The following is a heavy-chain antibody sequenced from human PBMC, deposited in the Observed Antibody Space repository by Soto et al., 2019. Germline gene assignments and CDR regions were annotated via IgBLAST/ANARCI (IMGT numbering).Heavy chain of an antibody. CDR1: GGSFSGFY. J-gene: IGHJ4*02. D-gene: IGHD5-18*01. CDR3: ARVLIAGVTTD. V-gene: IGHV4-34*01. Sequence: QVQLQQWGAGLLKPSETLSLTCAVYGGSFSGFYWSWIRQPPGKGLEWIGESNHVGSTNYNPSLKSRVTMSVAPSKNQFSLWLTSVTAADTAVYYCARVLIAGVTTDWGQGTLVIVSS. CDR2: SNHVGST.